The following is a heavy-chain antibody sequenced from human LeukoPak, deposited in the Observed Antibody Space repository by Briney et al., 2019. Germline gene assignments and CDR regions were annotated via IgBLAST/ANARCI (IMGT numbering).Heavy chain of an antibody. V-gene: IGHV1-8*01. D-gene: IGHD2-2*02. Sequence: ASVKVSCKASGYTFTSCDINWVRQATGQGLEWMGWMNPNSGNTGYAQKFQGRVTMTRNTSISTAYMELSSLRSEDTAVYYCARGCSSTSCYNFLLGLAGYYYYYGMDVWGQGTTVTVSS. CDR3: ARGCSSTSCYNFLLGLAGYYYYYGMDV. CDR2: MNPNSGNT. CDR1: GYTFTSCD. J-gene: IGHJ6*02.